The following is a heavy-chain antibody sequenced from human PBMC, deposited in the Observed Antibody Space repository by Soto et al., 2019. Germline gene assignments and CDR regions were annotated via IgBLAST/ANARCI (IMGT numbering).Heavy chain of an antibody. Sequence: APVKGSWKASGYTLTSYDINWVGQATGQGLEWMGWMNPNSGNTGYAQKFQGRVTMTRNTSISTAYMELSSLRSEDTAVYYCAREHSSSWRFDYWGQGTLVTVSS. CDR3: AREHSSSWRFDY. CDR1: GYTLTSYD. D-gene: IGHD6-13*01. CDR2: MNPNSGNT. V-gene: IGHV1-8*01. J-gene: IGHJ4*02.